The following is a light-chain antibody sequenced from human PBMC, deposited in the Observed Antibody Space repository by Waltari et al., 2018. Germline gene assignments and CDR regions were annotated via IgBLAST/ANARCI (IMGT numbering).Light chain of an antibody. CDR2: DVN. Sequence: QSALSQPASVSGSPGQSITISCTGASSDVGGHDYVSWYQQHPGKAPKLIIRDVNNPPAGVSNRCSGYKCGNTASLTISGLQAEDEADYYCSSYSTSSSLILFGEGTKVTVL. J-gene: IGLJ2*01. CDR3: SSYSTSSSLIL. CDR1: SSDVGGHDY. V-gene: IGLV2-14*03.